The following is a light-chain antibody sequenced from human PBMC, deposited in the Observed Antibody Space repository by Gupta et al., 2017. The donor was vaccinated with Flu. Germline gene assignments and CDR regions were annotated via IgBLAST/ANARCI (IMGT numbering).Light chain of an antibody. J-gene: IGKJ1*01. Sequence: DGLLPQSPLSRLFPLRQPASISCRSSQSLVYSDGDSDVSWFHQRPGQSPRRLIYKASNRDPGVPDRISGSGSGTDFTLKISRVEAEDVGVYYCMQSTRWPWTFGQGTKVEIK. CDR2: KAS. CDR3: MQSTRWPWT. V-gene: IGKV2-30*01. CDR1: QSLVYSDGDSD.